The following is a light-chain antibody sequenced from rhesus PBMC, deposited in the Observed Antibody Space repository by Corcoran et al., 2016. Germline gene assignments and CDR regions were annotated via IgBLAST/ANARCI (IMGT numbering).Light chain of an antibody. CDR1: KGISSR. V-gene: IGKV1-19*01. J-gene: IGKJ3*01. CDR2: TAS. CDR3: QRYDDLPFA. Sequence: DIQTTQPPSSLFASVGDKVTITCHASKGISSRLAWYQQKPGKAPKPLTYTASTLQSGVPSRFSGSGSGTDYTLTISSLQPADFATYYCQRYDDLPFAFGPGTKLDIK.